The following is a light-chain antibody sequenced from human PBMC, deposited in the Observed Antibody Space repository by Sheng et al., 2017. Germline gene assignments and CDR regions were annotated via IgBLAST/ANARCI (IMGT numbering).Light chain of an antibody. CDR1: EDIRNF. J-gene: IGKJ1*01. CDR3: QQYNVYPWT. Sequence: DTQMTQSPSDMSASVGDTITITCRASEDIRNFLAWFQQRPGTVPKRLVYSASILSSNVPSRFKASGYGTEFTLTISGLQPDDFATYYCQQYNVYPWTFGQGTKVEIK. V-gene: IGKV1-17*03. CDR2: SAS.